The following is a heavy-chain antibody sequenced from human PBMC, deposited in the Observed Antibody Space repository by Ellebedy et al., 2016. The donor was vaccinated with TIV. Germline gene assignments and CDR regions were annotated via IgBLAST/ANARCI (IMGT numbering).Heavy chain of an antibody. D-gene: IGHD3-22*01. CDR2: IYYSGST. CDR1: GGSISSSSYY. J-gene: IGHJ6*02. V-gene: IGHV4-61*01. Sequence: SETLSLTCTVSGGSISSSSYYWSWIRQPPGKGLEWIGYIYYSGSTNYNPSLKSRVTISVDTSKNQFSLKLSSVTAADTAVYYCARASSGYYYYGMDVWGQGTTVTVSS. CDR3: ARASSGYYYYGMDV.